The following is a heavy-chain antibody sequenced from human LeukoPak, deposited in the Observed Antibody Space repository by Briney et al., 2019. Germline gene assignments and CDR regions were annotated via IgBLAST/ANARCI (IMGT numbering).Heavy chain of an antibody. D-gene: IGHD3-22*01. CDR2: IYYSGST. CDR1: GGSISSYY. V-gene: IGHV4-59*01. J-gene: IGHJ6*03. Sequence: SETLSLTCTVSGGSISSYYWSWIRQPPGKGLEWIGYIYYSGSTNYNPSLKSRVTISVDTSKNQFSLKLSSVTAADPAVYYCARDRGPGYYDSSGIATYYYNLNFGGKGPT. CDR3: ARDRGPGYYDSSGIATYYYNLNF.